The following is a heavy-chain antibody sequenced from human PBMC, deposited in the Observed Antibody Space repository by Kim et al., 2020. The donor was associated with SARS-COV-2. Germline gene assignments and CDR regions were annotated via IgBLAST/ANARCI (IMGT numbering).Heavy chain of an antibody. CDR3: ARRYCSSTSCYPYDY. CDR1: GYSFTSYW. Sequence: GESLKISCKGSGYSFTSYWISWVRQMPGKGLEWMGRIDPSDSYTNYSPSFQGHVTISADKSISTAYLQWSSLKASDTAMYYCARRYCSSTSCYPYDYWGQGTLVTVSS. D-gene: IGHD2-2*01. J-gene: IGHJ4*02. CDR2: IDPSDSYT. V-gene: IGHV5-10-1*01.